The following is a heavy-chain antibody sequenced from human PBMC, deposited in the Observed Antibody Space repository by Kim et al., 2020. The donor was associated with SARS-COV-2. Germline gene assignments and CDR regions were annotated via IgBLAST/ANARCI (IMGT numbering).Heavy chain of an antibody. CDR1: GFIFSSYW. V-gene: IGHV3-7*01. D-gene: IGHD3-22*01. Sequence: GGSLRLSCAASGFIFSSYWMTWVRQAPGKGLQWVGNIKPDGSEKYYADSVKGRFTMSRDNAEKLLYLQMNSLRADDTGVYYCARIVVGATGGDHWGQGTLVTV. J-gene: IGHJ4*02. CDR2: IKPDGSEK. CDR3: ARIVVGATGGDH.